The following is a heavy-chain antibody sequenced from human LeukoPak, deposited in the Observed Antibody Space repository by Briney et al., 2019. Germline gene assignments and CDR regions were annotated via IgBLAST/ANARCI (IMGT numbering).Heavy chain of an antibody. CDR3: ARHGANRQQLVMAFDI. J-gene: IGHJ3*02. CDR2: IYCRTST. CDR1: GDSISSYF. V-gene: IGHV4-59*08. D-gene: IGHD6-13*01. Sequence: SETLSLTCSAAGDSISSYFCSWIRQPPGKGLEWVGYIYCRTSTRYNPSLKSRVTISIDTSKNQFSLKLNSVTAADTAVYYCARHGANRQQLVMAFDIWGQGTMVTVSS.